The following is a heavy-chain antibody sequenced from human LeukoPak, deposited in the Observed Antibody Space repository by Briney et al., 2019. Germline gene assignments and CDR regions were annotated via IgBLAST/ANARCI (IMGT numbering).Heavy chain of an antibody. V-gene: IGHV1-69*13. J-gene: IGHJ2*01. D-gene: IGHD4-23*01. CDR3: TSHRGNSGWYFDL. Sequence: SVKVSCKASGGTFSSYAISWVRQAPGQGLEWMGGIIPIFGTANYAQKFQGRVTITAGESTSTAYMELSSLRSEDTAVYYCTSHRGNSGWYFDLWGRGTPVTVSS. CDR2: IIPIFGTA. CDR1: GGTFSSYA.